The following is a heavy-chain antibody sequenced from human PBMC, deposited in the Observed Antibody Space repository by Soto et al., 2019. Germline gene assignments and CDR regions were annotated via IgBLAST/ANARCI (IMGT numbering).Heavy chain of an antibody. Sequence: GASVKVSCKASGDAVTNYIFDWVRQAPGQGLEWMGGIIPMVGTPKYSQTFQDRDTISADVSTGTAYLELTNLRFDDTAVYYCWSGRDQPPARLYFDSWGEGTRVTVSS. D-gene: IGHD2-2*01. J-gene: IGHJ4*02. CDR2: IIPMVGTP. CDR1: GDAVTNYI. V-gene: IGHV1-69*13. CDR3: WSGRDQPPARLYFDS.